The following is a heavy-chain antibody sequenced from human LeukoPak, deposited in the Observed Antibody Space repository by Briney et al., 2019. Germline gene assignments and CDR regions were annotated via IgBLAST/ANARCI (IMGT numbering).Heavy chain of an antibody. Sequence: PSETLSLTCTVSGGSISSGGYYWSWIRQHPGKGLEWFGYIYYSGSTYYNPSLKSRVTISVDTSKNQFSLKLSSVTAADTAVYYCARGSSSWNGYYFDYWGQGTLVTVSS. CDR3: ARGSSSWNGYYFDY. V-gene: IGHV4-31*03. CDR2: IYYSGST. D-gene: IGHD6-13*01. CDR1: GGSISSGGYY. J-gene: IGHJ4*02.